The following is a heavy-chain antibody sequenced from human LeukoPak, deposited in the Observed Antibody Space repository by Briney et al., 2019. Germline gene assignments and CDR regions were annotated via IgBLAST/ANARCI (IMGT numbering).Heavy chain of an antibody. CDR1: GDSVSSNSAA. CDR3: AQSYSVRLVPESYYYFYVYV. D-gene: IGHD5/OR15-5a*01. Sequence: SQTLSLTCAISGDSVSSNSAAWNWIRQSPSRGLEWLGRTYYRSKWYYDYATSVKGRITINPDTSKNQFSLQLSSVTSEDTAVYYCAQSYSVRLVPESYYYFYVYVWGKGTTITVSS. CDR2: TYYRSKWYY. J-gene: IGHJ6*03. V-gene: IGHV6-1*01.